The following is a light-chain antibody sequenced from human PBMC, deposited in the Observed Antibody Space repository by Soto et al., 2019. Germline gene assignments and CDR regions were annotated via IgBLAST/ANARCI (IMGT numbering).Light chain of an antibody. J-gene: IGLJ2*01. CDR2: GNS. CDR1: SSNIGAGYD. Sequence: QSVLTQPPSVSGAPGQRVPISCTGSSSNIGAGYDVHWYQQLPGTAPKLLINGNSNRPSGVPDRFSGSKSGTSASLAITGLQAEDEADYYCQSYDSSDVVFGGGTKLTVL. CDR3: QSYDSSDVV. V-gene: IGLV1-40*01.